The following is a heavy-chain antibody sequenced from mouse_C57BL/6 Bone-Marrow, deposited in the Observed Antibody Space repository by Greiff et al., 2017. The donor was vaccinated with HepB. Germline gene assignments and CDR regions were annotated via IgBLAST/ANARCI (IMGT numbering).Heavy chain of an antibody. CDR2: ISDGGSYT. CDR3: ARGDGSSYFYWYFDV. Sequence: EVHLVESGGGLVKPGGSLKLSCAASGFTFSSYAMSWVRQTPEKRLEWVATISDGGSYTYYPDNVKGRFTISRDNAKNNLYLQMSQLKSEDTAMYYCARGDGSSYFYWYFDVWGTGTTVTVSS. CDR1: GFTFSSYA. V-gene: IGHV5-4*01. D-gene: IGHD1-1*01. J-gene: IGHJ1*03.